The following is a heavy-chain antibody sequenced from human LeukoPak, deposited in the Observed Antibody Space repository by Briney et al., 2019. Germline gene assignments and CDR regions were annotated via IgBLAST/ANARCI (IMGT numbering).Heavy chain of an antibody. CDR2: GSESGGT. J-gene: IGHJ5*02. Sequence: SETLSLTCAVYGGSLNGHYRSWIRQPPGKGLEWIGEGSESGGTKFNPSLKSRVTISADTSKNQFSLKLNSVTAADTAVYYCAKNGQSGFSFDPWGQGTLVTVSS. D-gene: IGHD3-3*01. V-gene: IGHV4-34*01. CDR3: AKNGQSGFSFDP. CDR1: GGSLNGHY.